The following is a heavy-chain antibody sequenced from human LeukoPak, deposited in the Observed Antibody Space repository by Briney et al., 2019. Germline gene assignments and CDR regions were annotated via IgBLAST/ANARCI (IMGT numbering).Heavy chain of an antibody. CDR2: INHSGST. J-gene: IGHJ5*02. V-gene: IGHV4-34*01. CDR3: ARGLRYCSSTSCLAWFDP. CDR1: GGSFSGYY. Sequence: SETLSLTCAVYGGSFSGYYWSWIRQPPGKGLEWIGEINHSGSTNYNPSLKSRVTTSVDTSKNQFSLKLSSVTAADTAVYYCARGLRYCSSTSCLAWFDPWGQGTLVTVSS. D-gene: IGHD2-2*01.